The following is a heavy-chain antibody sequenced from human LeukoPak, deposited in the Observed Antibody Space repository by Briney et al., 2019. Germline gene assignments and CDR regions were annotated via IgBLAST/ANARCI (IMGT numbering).Heavy chain of an antibody. J-gene: IGHJ4*02. CDR1: GGSISSYY. V-gene: IGHV4-59*12. D-gene: IGHD3-10*01. CDR3: ARGWGYYGSGSYYNAVDY. CDR2: IYYSGST. Sequence: PSDTLSLTCTVSGGSISSYYWNWIRQPPGKGLEWVGYIYYSGSTNYNPSLKSRVTISVDTSKNQFSLKLSSVTAADAAVYYCARGWGYYGSGSYYNAVDYWGQGTLVTVSS.